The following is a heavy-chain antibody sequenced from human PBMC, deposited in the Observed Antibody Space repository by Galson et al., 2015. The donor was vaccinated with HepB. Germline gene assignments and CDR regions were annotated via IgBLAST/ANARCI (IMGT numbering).Heavy chain of an antibody. J-gene: IGHJ4*02. Sequence: SVKVSCKASGYTFTSYDINWVRQATGQGLEWMGWMNPNSGNTGYAQKFQGRVTMTRNTSISTAYMELSSLRSEDTAVYYCARGYGKEIGFDYWGQGTLVTVSS. V-gene: IGHV1-8*01. CDR3: ARGYGKEIGFDY. CDR2: MNPNSGNT. CDR1: GYTFTSYD. D-gene: IGHD3-10*01.